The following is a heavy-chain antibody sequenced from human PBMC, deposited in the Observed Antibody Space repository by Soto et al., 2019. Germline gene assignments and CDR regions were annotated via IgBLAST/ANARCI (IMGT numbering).Heavy chain of an antibody. J-gene: IGHJ6*02. Sequence: ASVKVSCKASGYTFTGYYMHWVRQAPRQGLEWMGWINPNSGGTNYAQKFQGRVTMTRDTSISTAYMELSRLRSDDTAVYYCASRSYYYYYYGMDVWGQGTTVTVSS. CDR1: GYTFTGYY. CDR2: INPNSGGT. V-gene: IGHV1-2*02. CDR3: ASRSYYYYYYGMDV.